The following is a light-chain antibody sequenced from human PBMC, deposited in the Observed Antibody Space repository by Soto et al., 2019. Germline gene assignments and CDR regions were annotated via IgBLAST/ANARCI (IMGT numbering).Light chain of an antibody. V-gene: IGKV3-11*01. CDR1: QSVCSY. CDR2: DAS. J-gene: IGKJ4*01. Sequence: EIVLTQSPATLSLSPGERATLSCRASQSVCSYLAWYQQRPGQPPRLLMYDASNRATGIPARFSASGSGTDFTLTISSLEPEDSAVYYCQQRRNWPPTFGGGTRVEI. CDR3: QQRRNWPPT.